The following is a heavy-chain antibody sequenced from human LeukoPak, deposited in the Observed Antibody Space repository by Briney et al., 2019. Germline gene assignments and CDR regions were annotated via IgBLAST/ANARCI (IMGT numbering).Heavy chain of an antibody. Sequence: ASVKVSCKVSGYTFTDYYMHWVQQAPGKGLEWMGLVDPEDGETIYAEKFQGRVTITADTSTDTACMELSSLRSEDTAVYYCATAGPLYYYYYMDVWGKGTTVTVSS. CDR2: VDPEDGET. D-gene: IGHD6-19*01. CDR1: GYTFTDYY. CDR3: ATAGPLYYYYYMDV. V-gene: IGHV1-69-2*01. J-gene: IGHJ6*03.